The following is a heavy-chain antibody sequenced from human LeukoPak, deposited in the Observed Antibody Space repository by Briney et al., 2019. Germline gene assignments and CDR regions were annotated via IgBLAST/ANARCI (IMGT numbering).Heavy chain of an antibody. J-gene: IGHJ6*03. CDR3: ARAPTTETYYDFWSGYSTYYYYYMDV. V-gene: IGHV4-59*01. Sequence: SSETLSLTCTGSGGSISSYYWSWIRQPPGKGLEWIGYIYYSGSTNYNPSLKSRVTISVDTSKNQFSLKLSSVTAADTAVYYCARAPTTETYYDFWSGYSTYYYYYMDVWGKGTTVTVSS. D-gene: IGHD3-3*01. CDR1: GGSISSYY. CDR2: IYYSGST.